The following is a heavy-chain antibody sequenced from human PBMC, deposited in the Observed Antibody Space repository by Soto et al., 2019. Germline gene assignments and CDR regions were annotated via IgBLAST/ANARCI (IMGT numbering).Heavy chain of an antibody. CDR3: ARSGSSWYRAGGMDV. D-gene: IGHD6-13*01. CDR2: INHSGST. CDR1: GGSFSGYY. V-gene: IGHV4-34*01. Sequence: SETLSLTCAVYGGSFSGYYWSWIRQPPGKGLEWIGEINHSGSTNYNPSLKSRVTISVDTSKNQFSLKLSSVTAADTAVYYCARSGSSWYRAGGMDVWGQGTTVTVSS. J-gene: IGHJ6*02.